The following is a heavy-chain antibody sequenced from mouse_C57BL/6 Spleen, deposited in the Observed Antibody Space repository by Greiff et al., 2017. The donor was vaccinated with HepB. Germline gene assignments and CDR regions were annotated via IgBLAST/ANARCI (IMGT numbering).Heavy chain of an antibody. CDR1: GYTFTSYW. J-gene: IGHJ1*03. Sequence: VQLQQPGAELVRPGSSVKLSCKASGYTFTSYWMHWVKQRPIQGLEWIGNIDPSDSETHYNQKFKDKATLTVDKSSSTAYMQLSSLTSEDSAVYYCARGGAIYYYGSSPYWYFDVWGTGTTVTVSS. D-gene: IGHD1-1*01. V-gene: IGHV1-52*01. CDR2: IDPSDSET. CDR3: ARGGAIYYYGSSPYWYFDV.